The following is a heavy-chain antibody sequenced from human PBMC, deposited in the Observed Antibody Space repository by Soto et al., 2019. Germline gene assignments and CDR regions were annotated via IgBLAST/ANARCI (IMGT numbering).Heavy chain of an antibody. V-gene: IGHV1-2*07. CDR1: GYTFTGYY. CDR2: INPNSGDT. Sequence: VKVSCKASGYTFTGYYMHWARQAPGQGLEWMGWINPNSGDTNYAHKFQGRVTMTRDTSISTAYMELSRLRSDDTAVYYCARDEAVNWFDPWGQGTLVTVSS. D-gene: IGHD6-19*01. J-gene: IGHJ5*02. CDR3: ARDEAVNWFDP.